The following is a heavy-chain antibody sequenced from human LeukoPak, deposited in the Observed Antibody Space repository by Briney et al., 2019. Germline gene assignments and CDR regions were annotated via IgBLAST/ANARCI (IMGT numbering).Heavy chain of an antibody. D-gene: IGHD3-16*01. CDR2: FSSSNTI. V-gene: IGHV3-48*04. CDR1: GFTFSSYS. CDR3: ARGYVGDY. Sequence: PGGSLRLSCAASGFTFSSYSINWVRQAPGKGLEWVSYFSSSNTIYYADSVKGRFSISRDNAKNSLYLQMNSLRAEDTAVYYCARGYVGDYWGQGTLVTVSS. J-gene: IGHJ4*02.